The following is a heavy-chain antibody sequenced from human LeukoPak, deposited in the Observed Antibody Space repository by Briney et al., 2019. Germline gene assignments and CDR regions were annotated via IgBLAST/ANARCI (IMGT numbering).Heavy chain of an antibody. CDR2: IYNSGST. CDR3: ARLFYDFWSGSPGMDV. Sequence: SETLSLTCTVSGGSISSYYWSWIRQPAGKGLEWIGRIYNSGSTNYNPSLKSRVTMSVDTSKNQFSLKLSSVTAADTAVYYCARLFYDFWSGSPGMDVWGQGTTVTVSS. D-gene: IGHD3-3*01. J-gene: IGHJ6*02. CDR1: GGSISSYY. V-gene: IGHV4-4*07.